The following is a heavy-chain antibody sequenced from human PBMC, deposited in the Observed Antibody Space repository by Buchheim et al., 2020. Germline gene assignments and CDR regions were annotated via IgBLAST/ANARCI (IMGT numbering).Heavy chain of an antibody. CDR2: INQDGSQI. J-gene: IGHJ4*02. D-gene: IGHD6-6*01. CDR1: GFTFSNYW. Sequence: EVQLVESGGGLVQFGGSLRLSCAASGFTFSNYWMSWVRQAPGKGLEWLANINQDGSQIYYVDFVKGRFTISRDNVKRSGYLQMNSLRVEDTAVYYCARIGYSSSSFDYWGQGTL. V-gene: IGHV3-7*01. CDR3: ARIGYSSSSFDY.